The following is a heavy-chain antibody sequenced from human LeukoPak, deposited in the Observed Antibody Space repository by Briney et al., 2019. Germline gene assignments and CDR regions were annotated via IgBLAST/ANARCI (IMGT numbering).Heavy chain of an antibody. Sequence: GGSLRLSCAASGFTFSTYWMHWVHQAPGEGLVWVSRISGDGSTTNYADSVKGRFTISRDNAKNTLYLQMNSLRAEDTAVYYCTRRVDTTRWYDPWGQGTLVTVSS. V-gene: IGHV3-74*01. CDR2: ISGDGSTT. CDR1: GFTFSTYW. D-gene: IGHD2-15*01. J-gene: IGHJ5*02. CDR3: TRRVDTTRWYDP.